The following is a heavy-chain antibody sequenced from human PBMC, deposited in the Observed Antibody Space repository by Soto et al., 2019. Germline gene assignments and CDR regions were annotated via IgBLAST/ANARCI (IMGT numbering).Heavy chain of an antibody. D-gene: IGHD1-26*01. CDR3: VRGDIGLGHDY. CDR1: GFTFSRYW. V-gene: IGHV3-74*01. J-gene: IGHJ4*02. Sequence: PGGSLRLSWAASGFTFSRYWMHWVRQAPGKGLVWVSHINSDGSDTSYADSVKGRFTISRDNAKNTLYLQMDSLRAEDTAVYYCVRGDIGLGHDYWGLGTLVTVSS. CDR2: INSDGSDT.